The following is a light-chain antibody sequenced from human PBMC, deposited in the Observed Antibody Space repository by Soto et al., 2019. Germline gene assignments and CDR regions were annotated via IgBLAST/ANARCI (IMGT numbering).Light chain of an antibody. CDR3: QQLNTYPRT. V-gene: IGKV1-9*01. CDR2: AAS. CDR1: QGISSY. Sequence: DLQLTPSPSFLSASVGDRVTITCRASQGISSYLAWYQQKPGKAPKLLIYAASTLQSGVPSRFSGSGSGTEFTLTISSLQPEDFATYYCQQLNTYPRTFGQGTKVDIK. J-gene: IGKJ1*01.